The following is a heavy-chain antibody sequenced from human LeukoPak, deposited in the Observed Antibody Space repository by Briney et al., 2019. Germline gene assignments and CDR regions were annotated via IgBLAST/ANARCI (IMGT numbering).Heavy chain of an antibody. D-gene: IGHD1-1*01. CDR1: GFTFSSYG. CDR2: ISYDGSNK. V-gene: IGHV3-30*18. Sequence: GRSLRLSCAASGFTFSSYGMHWVRQAPGKGLEWVAVISYDGSNKYYADSVKGRFTISRDNSKNTLYLQMNSLRAEDTAVYYCAKFPTLENYFDYWGQGTLATVSS. J-gene: IGHJ4*02. CDR3: AKFPTLENYFDY.